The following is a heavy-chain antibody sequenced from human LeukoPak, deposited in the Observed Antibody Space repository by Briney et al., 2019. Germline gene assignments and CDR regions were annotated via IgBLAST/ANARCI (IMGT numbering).Heavy chain of an antibody. D-gene: IGHD3-10*01. CDR2: VRPDGSSN. J-gene: IGHJ4*02. Sequence: GGSLRLSCAASGFTLSNFGMHWVRQAPGKGLEWVAFVRPDGSSNYYADSVKGRFTISRDISKNTLYLQMNSLRAEDTAFYYCAKDQAGTWGLDYWGQGTVVTVSS. CDR1: GFTLSNFG. CDR3: AKDQAGTWGLDY. V-gene: IGHV3-30*02.